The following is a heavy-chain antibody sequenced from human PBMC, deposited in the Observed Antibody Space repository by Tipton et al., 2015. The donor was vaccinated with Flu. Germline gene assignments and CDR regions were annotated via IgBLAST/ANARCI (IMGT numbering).Heavy chain of an antibody. CDR1: GASISRSSDY. CDR2: AHRSGTT. CDR3: ARRDFSNYVSDPKNWFDP. D-gene: IGHD4-11*01. V-gene: IGHV4-39*07. J-gene: IGHJ5*02. Sequence: TLSLTCNVSGASISRSSDYWGWIRQPPEKGLEWIGNAHRSGTTYYNPSLKSRVTISIDRSRNQFSLRLTSVTAADTGVYYCARRDFSNYVSDPKNWFDPWGQGTMVTVSS.